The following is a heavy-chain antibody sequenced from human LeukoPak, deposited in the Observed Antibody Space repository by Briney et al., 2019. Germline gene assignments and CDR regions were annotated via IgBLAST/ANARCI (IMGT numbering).Heavy chain of an antibody. Sequence: GASVKVSCKVSGYTLTELSMHWVRQGPGEGLEWMGGFDPEDGETIYAQKFQGRLTMTEDTSTDTTYMELSSLRSEDTAVYYCATQGNKQPKNYGMDVWGQRTTVTVSS. J-gene: IGHJ6*02. D-gene: IGHD2/OR15-2a*01. CDR2: FDPEDGET. CDR1: GYTLTELS. V-gene: IGHV1-24*01. CDR3: ATQGNKQPKNYGMDV.